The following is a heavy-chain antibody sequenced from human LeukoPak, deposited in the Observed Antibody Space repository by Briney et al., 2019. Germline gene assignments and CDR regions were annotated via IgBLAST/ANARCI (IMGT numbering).Heavy chain of an antibody. Sequence: SETLSLTCTVSGGSISSYYWSWIRQPPGKGLEWIGYIYYSGSTNYNPSLKSRVTISVDTSKNQFSLKLSSVTAADTAVYHCARVHPLSLHDYGDYYFDYWGQGTLVTVSS. D-gene: IGHD4-17*01. CDR3: ARVHPLSLHDYGDYYFDY. V-gene: IGHV4-59*01. CDR2: IYYSGST. CDR1: GGSISSYY. J-gene: IGHJ4*02.